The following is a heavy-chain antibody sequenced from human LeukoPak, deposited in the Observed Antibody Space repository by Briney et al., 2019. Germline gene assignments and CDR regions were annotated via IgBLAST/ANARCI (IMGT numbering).Heavy chain of an antibody. J-gene: IGHJ3*02. Sequence: ASVKVSCKASGFTFNAYYIHWVRQAPGQGLEWMGLINPGGDNTNYAQNFQGRVTMTRDTSASTVYMELSSLRSEDTAIYYCARIRDGYNDAYDIWGQGTVVTVPS. CDR2: INPGGDNT. CDR3: ARIRDGYNDAYDI. V-gene: IGHV1-46*02. CDR1: GFTFNAYY. D-gene: IGHD5-24*01.